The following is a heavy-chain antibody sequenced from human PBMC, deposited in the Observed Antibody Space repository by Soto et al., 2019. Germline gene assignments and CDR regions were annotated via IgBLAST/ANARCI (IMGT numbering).Heavy chain of an antibody. V-gene: IGHV3-48*03. J-gene: IGHJ4*02. D-gene: IGHD2-2*01. Sequence: PGGSLRLSCVASRFTFSTYEMHWVRQAPGKGLEWVSYISSGGSTVYYADSVKGRFTISRDNTRNSLYLQMNSLRDEDAALYYCVRYCSTTLCNGVATRTFDYWGQGTLVTVSS. CDR3: VRYCSTTLCNGVATRTFDY. CDR1: RFTFSTYE. CDR2: ISSGGSTV.